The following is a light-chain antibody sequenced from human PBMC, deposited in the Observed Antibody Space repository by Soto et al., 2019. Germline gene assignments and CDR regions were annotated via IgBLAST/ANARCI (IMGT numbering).Light chain of an antibody. CDR2: GAS. CDR3: QQYGSSRT. Sequence: EIVLTQSPGTLSLSPGERATLSCRASQSVGSSHLAWYQQKPGQAPRLLIYGASSRATGIPDRFGGSGSGTDFTLTISRLEPEDFAVYYCQQYGSSRTFGQGTKVDIK. J-gene: IGKJ1*01. V-gene: IGKV3-20*01. CDR1: QSVGSSH.